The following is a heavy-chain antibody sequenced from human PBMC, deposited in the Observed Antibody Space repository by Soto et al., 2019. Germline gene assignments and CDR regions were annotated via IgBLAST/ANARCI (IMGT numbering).Heavy chain of an antibody. CDR1: GGTFSNFA. D-gene: IGHD6-19*01. CDR3: ARGGYSSGWDN. Sequence: QVQLVQSGAEVKKPGSSVKVSCKASGGTFSNFAVSWVRQAPGQGLEWMGGIIAIFGAAHYPQQFQGRVTITTDESTATAYMELSSVRPEDTAVYYCARGGYSSGWDNWGQGTLITVSS. CDR2: IIAIFGAA. J-gene: IGHJ4*02. V-gene: IGHV1-69*01.